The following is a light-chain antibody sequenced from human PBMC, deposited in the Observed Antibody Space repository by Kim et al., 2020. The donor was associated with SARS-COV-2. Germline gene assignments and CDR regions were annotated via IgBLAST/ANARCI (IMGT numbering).Light chain of an antibody. CDR1: QSVSTY. J-gene: IGKJ4*01. Sequence: ASVGDRFTITCRASQSVSTYLNWYQQKPGKAPSLLIYAASSLQSGVPSRFSGSGSGTDFTLTISSLQPEDFATYYCQQSYMTPLTFGGGTKVDIK. CDR3: QQSYMTPLT. CDR2: AAS. V-gene: IGKV1-39*01.